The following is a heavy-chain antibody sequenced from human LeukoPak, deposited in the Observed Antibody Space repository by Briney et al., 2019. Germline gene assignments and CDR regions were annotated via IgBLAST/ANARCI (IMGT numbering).Heavy chain of an antibody. CDR1: GGPFSGYF. CDR3: ARHLYIVVVPAAMFDY. Sequence: SETLSLTCAVSGGPFSGYFWSWIRQSSGKRLEWIGEIHNSGTTNYNPSLNSRVTISEDTSKNQFSLKLSSVTAADTAVYYCARHLYIVVVPAAMFDYWGQGTLVTVSS. D-gene: IGHD2-2*01. V-gene: IGHV4-34*01. J-gene: IGHJ4*02. CDR2: IHNSGTT.